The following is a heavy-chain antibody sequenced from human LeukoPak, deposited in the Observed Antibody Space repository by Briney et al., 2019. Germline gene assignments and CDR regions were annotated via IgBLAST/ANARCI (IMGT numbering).Heavy chain of an antibody. V-gene: IGHV3-48*02. D-gene: IGHD4-11*01. CDR1: GFTFSTYS. CDR3: ARTPPTAGLTTIGVGSDY. J-gene: IGHJ4*02. CDR2: ISGSSETI. Sequence: GGSLRLSCAASGFTFSTYSMNWVRQAPGKGLEWVSYISGSSETIYYADSVKGRFTISRDNAKNSLYLQMNSLRDEDTAVYYCARTPPTAGLTTIGVGSDYWAREPWSPSPQ.